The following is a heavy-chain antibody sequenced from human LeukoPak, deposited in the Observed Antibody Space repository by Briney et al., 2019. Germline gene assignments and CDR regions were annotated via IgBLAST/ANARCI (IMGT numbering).Heavy chain of an antibody. CDR2: VTSGGGGST. D-gene: IGHD2-15*01. CDR1: GFSFSSYA. V-gene: IGHV3-23*01. CDR3: AKDRGPHLRGYFDY. Sequence: PGGSLRLSCEASGFSFSSYAFAWVRQASGKGLEWVAAVTSGGGGSTYYADSVKGRFTISRDNSKNTLYLQMNSLRAEDTAVYYCAKDRGPHLRGYFDYWGQGTLVTVSS. J-gene: IGHJ4*02.